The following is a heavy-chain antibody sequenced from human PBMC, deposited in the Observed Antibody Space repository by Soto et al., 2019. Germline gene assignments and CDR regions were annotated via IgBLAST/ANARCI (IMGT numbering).Heavy chain of an antibody. CDR1: GGSITSYY. CDR3: AKVGSGWTGGTDY. J-gene: IGHJ4*02. CDR2: IYYSGST. V-gene: IGHV4-59*01. Sequence: QVQLQESGPGLVKPSETLSLTCTVSGGSITSYYWSWIRQPPGKGLEWIGHIYYSGSTNYNPSLKSRVTISVATSKNQFSLRLNSVTAADTAVYYCAKVGSGWTGGTDYWGQGTLVTVSS. D-gene: IGHD6-19*01.